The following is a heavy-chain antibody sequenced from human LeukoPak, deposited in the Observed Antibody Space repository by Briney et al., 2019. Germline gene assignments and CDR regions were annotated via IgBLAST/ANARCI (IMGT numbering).Heavy chain of an antibody. CDR1: GFTFSYA. V-gene: IGHV3-23*01. CDR2: ITGSGTST. CDR3: AKYISGWYYFDY. Sequence: GGSLRLSCAASGFTFSYAMSWVRQAPGKGLEWVSAITGSGTSTYYADSVKGRFTISRDNSKNTLYLQMNSLRAEDTAVYYCAKYISGWYYFDYWGQGTLVTVSS. J-gene: IGHJ4*02. D-gene: IGHD6-19*01.